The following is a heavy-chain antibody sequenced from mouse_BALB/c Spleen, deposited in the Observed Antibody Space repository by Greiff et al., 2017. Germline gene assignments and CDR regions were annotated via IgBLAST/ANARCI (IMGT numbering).Heavy chain of an antibody. CDR3: ARQDRYGAWFAY. J-gene: IGHJ3*01. D-gene: IGHD2-14*01. V-gene: IGHV5-12-1*01. CDR1: GFAFSSYD. CDR2: ISSGGGST. Sequence: EVMLVESGGGLVKPGGSLKLSCAASGFAFSSYDMSWVRQTPEKRLEWVAYISSGGGSTYYPDTVKGRFTISRDNAKNTLYLQMSSLKSEDTAMYYCARQDRYGAWFAYWGQGTLVTVSA.